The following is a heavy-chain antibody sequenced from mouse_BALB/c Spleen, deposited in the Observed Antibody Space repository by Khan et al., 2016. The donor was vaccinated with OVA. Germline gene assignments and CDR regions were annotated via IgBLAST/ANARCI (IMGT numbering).Heavy chain of an antibody. CDR2: INRHIGET. D-gene: IGHD1-1*01. CDR1: GYSFTGYF. J-gene: IGHJ2*01. Sequence: EVQLQESGPELVKPGASVKISCKASGYSFTGYFMNWVMQSHGKSLEWIGRINRHIGETLYNQKFKGKATLTVDESSSTAHMELRSLASEDSAVYYCARIYRSDFDYWGQGTTLTVSS. CDR3: ARIYRSDFDY. V-gene: IGHV1-20*02.